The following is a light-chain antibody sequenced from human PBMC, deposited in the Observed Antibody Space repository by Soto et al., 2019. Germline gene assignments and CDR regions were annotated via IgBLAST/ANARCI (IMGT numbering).Light chain of an antibody. CDR2: AAS. J-gene: IGKJ1*01. V-gene: IGKV1-39*01. CDR1: QTISSW. CDR3: QQSYSTPPWT. Sequence: DIHMTQSPSTLSVSVIDRVTITCRASQTISSWLAWYQQKPGKAPKLLIYAASSLQSGVPSRFSGSGSGTDFTLTISSLQPEDFATYFCQQSYSTPPWTFGQGTKVDI.